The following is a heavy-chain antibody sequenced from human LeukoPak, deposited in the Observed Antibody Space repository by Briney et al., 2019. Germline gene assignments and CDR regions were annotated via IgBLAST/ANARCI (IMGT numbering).Heavy chain of an antibody. CDR3: AKELTMVRTPFVEY. CDR1: GFTFSSSA. J-gene: IGHJ4*02. Sequence: GGSLRLSCAASGFTFSSSAMSWVRQAPGKGLEWVSAISGGGGATYYADSVQGRFSISRDNFKSMLYLQMNSLRAEDTAIYYCAKELTMVRTPFVEYWGQGTLVTVSS. D-gene: IGHD4/OR15-4a*01. CDR2: ISGGGGAT. V-gene: IGHV3-23*01.